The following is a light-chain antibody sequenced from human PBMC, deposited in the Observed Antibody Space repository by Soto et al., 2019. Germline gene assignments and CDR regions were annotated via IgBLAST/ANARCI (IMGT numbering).Light chain of an antibody. J-gene: IGKJ3*01. V-gene: IGKV1-39*01. CDR3: QQSYSTPFT. CDR1: QSISNY. Sequence: DIQMTQSPSSLSASVGDSVTITCRASQSISNYLNWYQQKPGKAPELLVYAASSLQSGVPSRFRGSGSGTDFPLTISSLQPEDFATYYCQQSYSTPFTFGPGTKVDIK. CDR2: AAS.